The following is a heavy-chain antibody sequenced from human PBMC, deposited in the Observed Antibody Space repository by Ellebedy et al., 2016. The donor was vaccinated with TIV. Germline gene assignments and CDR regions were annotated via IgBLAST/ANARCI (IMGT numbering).Heavy chain of an antibody. V-gene: IGHV4-39*01. D-gene: IGHD4-17*01. Sequence: SETLSLTXTVFGGSFSRSRYYWGWIRQPPGKGLEWIGSIYYSGSTYYNPSLKSRVTISVDTSKNQFSLKLSSVTAADTAVYYCARHGTTVTTPFDYWGQGTLVTVSS. CDR2: IYYSGST. J-gene: IGHJ4*02. CDR3: ARHGTTVTTPFDY. CDR1: GGSFSRSRYY.